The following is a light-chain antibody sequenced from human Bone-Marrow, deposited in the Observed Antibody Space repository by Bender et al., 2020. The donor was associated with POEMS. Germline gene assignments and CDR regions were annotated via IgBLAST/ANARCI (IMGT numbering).Light chain of an antibody. CDR3: TSYTPTNTLL. J-gene: IGLJ2*01. V-gene: IGLV2-14*03. CDR1: SSDVGGYNY. Sequence: QSALTQPASVSGSPGQSITISCTGTSSDVGGYNYVSWYQQHPGKAPKLMIYDATNRPSGVSSRFSGSKSGNTASLTISGLQPEDEADYYCTSYTPTNTLLFGGGTKLTVL. CDR2: DAT.